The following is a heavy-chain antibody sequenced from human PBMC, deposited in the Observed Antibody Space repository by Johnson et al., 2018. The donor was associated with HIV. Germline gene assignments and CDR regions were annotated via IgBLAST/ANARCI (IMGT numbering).Heavy chain of an antibody. V-gene: IGHV3-43D*03. D-gene: IGHD6-19*01. CDR1: RFTFDDYA. Sequence: VQLVESGGVVVQPGGSLRLSCETSRFTFDDYAMHWVRQAPGKGLEWVSLINWDGDSTYYADSVKGRFTISSDNSKNSLFLQLTSLRPEDTGLYYCAKDFAAEYTNGGTRDFWGQWTMVTVSS. CDR2: INWDGDST. CDR3: AKDFAAEYTNGGTRDF. J-gene: IGHJ3*01.